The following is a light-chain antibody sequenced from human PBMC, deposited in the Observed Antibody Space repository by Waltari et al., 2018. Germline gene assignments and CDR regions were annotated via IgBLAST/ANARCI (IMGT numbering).Light chain of an antibody. Sequence: EIVMTQSPATLSVSPGERATLPCRASPSIGSHLAWYQQTPGQGPRLLIYGASTRATGIPARFSGRGSGTEFTLTISSLQSEDFAVYFCQQYDNWPRTFGQGTKVEI. J-gene: IGKJ1*01. CDR2: GAS. V-gene: IGKV3-15*01. CDR1: PSIGSH. CDR3: QQYDNWPRT.